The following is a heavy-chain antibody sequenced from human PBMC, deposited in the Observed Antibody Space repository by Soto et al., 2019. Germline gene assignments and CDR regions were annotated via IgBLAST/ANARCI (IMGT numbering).Heavy chain of an antibody. Sequence: SVKVSCKASGFTFTSSAVQWVRQARGQRLEWIGWIVVGSGNTNYAQKFQERVTITRDMSTSTAYMELSSLRSEDTAVYYCAADTYYYDSSGYYIFDYWGQGTLDTVSS. CDR3: AADTYYYDSSGYYIFDY. CDR1: GFTFTSSA. V-gene: IGHV1-58*01. D-gene: IGHD3-22*01. CDR2: IVVGSGNT. J-gene: IGHJ4*02.